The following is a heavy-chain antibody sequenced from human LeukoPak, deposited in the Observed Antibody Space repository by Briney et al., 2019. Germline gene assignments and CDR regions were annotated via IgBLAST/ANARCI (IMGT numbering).Heavy chain of an antibody. CDR1: GFTFISYT. Sequence: PGGSLRLSCAASGFTFISYTMSWVRQAPGKGLEWVAVISGGGRYTNYADSVKGRFTVSRDNSENTLFLQMNSLRAEDTAIYYCAKLGSRRGLRSYFDYWGQGIPVTISS. CDR3: AKLGSRRGLRSYFDY. J-gene: IGHJ4*02. CDR2: ISGGGRYT. D-gene: IGHD3/OR15-3a*01. V-gene: IGHV3-23*01.